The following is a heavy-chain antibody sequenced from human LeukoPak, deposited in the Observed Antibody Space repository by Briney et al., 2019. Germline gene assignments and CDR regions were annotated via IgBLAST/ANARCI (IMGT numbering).Heavy chain of an antibody. V-gene: IGHV3-66*01. D-gene: IGHD3-10*01. Sequence: GGSLRLSCAASEFSVGSNYMTWVRQAPGKGLEWVSLIYSGGSTYYADSVKGRFTISRDNSKNTLYLQMNSLRAEDTAVYYCAREGFLIYYGSGTYDYWGQGTLVTVSS. CDR2: IYSGGST. CDR1: EFSVGSNY. CDR3: AREGFLIYYGSGTYDY. J-gene: IGHJ4*02.